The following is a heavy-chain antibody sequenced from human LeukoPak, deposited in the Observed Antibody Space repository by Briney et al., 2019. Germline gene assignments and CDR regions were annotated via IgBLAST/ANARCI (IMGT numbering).Heavy chain of an antibody. V-gene: IGHV3-21*04. Sequence: GGSLRLSCAASGFTLSSYTMTWVRQAPGKGLEWISSISRSDNYIYYADSVKGRFTISRDNSKNTLYLQMNSLRAEDTAVYYCANAPVGATYHFDYWGQGTLVTVSS. CDR3: ANAPVGATYHFDY. J-gene: IGHJ4*02. CDR2: ISRSDNYI. D-gene: IGHD1-26*01. CDR1: GFTLSSYT.